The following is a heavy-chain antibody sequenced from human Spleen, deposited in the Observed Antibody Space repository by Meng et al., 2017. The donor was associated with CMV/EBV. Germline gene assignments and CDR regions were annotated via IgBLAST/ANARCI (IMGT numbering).Heavy chain of an antibody. CDR1: GFSLSTSGVG. CDR2: IYWDDDK. Sequence: QITLKESGPTLVKPTQTLTLTCTFSGFSLSTSGVGVGWIRQPPGKALEWLALIYWDDDKRYSPSLKSRLTITKDTSKNQVVLTMTNMDPVDTATYYCAATEVDGDYAEYWGQGTLVTVSS. D-gene: IGHD4-17*01. CDR3: AATEVDGDYAEY. J-gene: IGHJ4*02. V-gene: IGHV2-5*02.